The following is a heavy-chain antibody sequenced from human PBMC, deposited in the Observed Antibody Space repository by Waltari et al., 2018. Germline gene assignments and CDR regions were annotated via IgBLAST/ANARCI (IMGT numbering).Heavy chain of an antibody. CDR2: ISWNGGSI. J-gene: IGHJ4*02. V-gene: IGHV3-20*01. CDR1: GFTFDDYG. Sequence: EVQLVESGGGVVRPGGSLSLSCAASGFTFDDYGMSWVRQVPGKGLEWVSGISWNGGSIGYADSVKGRFTISRDNAKNSLYLQINSLRAEDTALYHCARVDYHYTGLTYYFDYWGQGALVTVSS. CDR3: ARVDYHYTGLTYYFDY. D-gene: IGHD2-8*02.